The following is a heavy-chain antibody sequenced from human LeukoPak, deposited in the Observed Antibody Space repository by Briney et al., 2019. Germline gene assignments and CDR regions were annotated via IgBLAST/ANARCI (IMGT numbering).Heavy chain of an antibody. D-gene: IGHD6-13*01. J-gene: IGHJ5*02. V-gene: IGHV3-30*02. CDR2: IRYDGSNK. Sequence: PGGSLRLSCAASGFTFSSYGMHWVRQAPGKGLEWVAFIRYDGSNKYYADSVKGRFTISRDNSKNTLYLQMNSLRAEDTAVYYCAKPRSTAAAGMNWFDPWGQGTLVTVSS. CDR1: GFTFSSYG. CDR3: AKPRSTAAAGMNWFDP.